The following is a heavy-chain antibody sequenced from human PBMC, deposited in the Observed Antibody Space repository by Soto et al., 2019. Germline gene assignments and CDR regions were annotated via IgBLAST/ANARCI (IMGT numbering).Heavy chain of an antibody. CDR2: ISSNGGST. CDR3: VKDHGSSPARYDY. V-gene: IGHV3-64D*08. D-gene: IGHD1-26*01. J-gene: IGHJ4*02. CDR1: GFTFSSYA. Sequence: GGSLRLSCSASGFTFSSYAMHWVRQAPGKGLEYVSTISSNGGSTYYADSVKGRFTISRDNSKNTLYLQMSSLRAEDTAVYYCVKDHGSSPARYDYWGQGTLVTVSS.